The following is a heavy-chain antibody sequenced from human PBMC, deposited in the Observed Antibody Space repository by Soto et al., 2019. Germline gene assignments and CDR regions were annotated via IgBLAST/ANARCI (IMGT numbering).Heavy chain of an antibody. CDR3: AVEYSSSSAFDY. Sequence: EVQLVESGGGLVQPGGSLRLSCAASGFTVSSNQMNWVRQAPGKGLEWVSIFYAGGNTYYADSVKGRVTVSRDNSKNTLYLQMNSLRAEDTGVYYCAVEYSSSSAFDYWGQGTLVTVSS. V-gene: IGHV3-66*01. CDR1: GFTVSSNQ. J-gene: IGHJ4*02. CDR2: FYAGGNT. D-gene: IGHD6-6*01.